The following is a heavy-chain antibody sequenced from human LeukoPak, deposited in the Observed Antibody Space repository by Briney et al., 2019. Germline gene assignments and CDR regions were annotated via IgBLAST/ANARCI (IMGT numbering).Heavy chain of an antibody. CDR3: ARALPYSSGWGVDY. D-gene: IGHD6-19*01. V-gene: IGHV4-59*01. Sequence: PSETLSLTCTVSGGSIRSYYWSWIRQPPGKGLEWIGYIYYSGSTNYNPSLKSRVTISVDTSKNQFSLNLSSVTAADTAVYYCARALPYSSGWGVDYWGQGTLVTVSS. CDR1: GGSIRSYY. J-gene: IGHJ4*02. CDR2: IYYSGST.